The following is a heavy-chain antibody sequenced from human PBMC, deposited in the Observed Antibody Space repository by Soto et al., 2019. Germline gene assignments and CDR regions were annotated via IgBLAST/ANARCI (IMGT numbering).Heavy chain of an antibody. J-gene: IGHJ6*02. D-gene: IGHD6-13*01. CDR1: GHSFTSYW. Sequence: PGESLKISCKGSGHSFTSYWIGWVRQMPGKGLEWMGIIYPGDSDTRYSPSFQGQVTISADKSISTAYPQWSSLKASDTAMYYCARRGGIAAAARGDYYYYGMDVWGQGTTVTVSS. CDR3: ARRGGIAAAARGDYYYYGMDV. CDR2: IYPGDSDT. V-gene: IGHV5-51*01.